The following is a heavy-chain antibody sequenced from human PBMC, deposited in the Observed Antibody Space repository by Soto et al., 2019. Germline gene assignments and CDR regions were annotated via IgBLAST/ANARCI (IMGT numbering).Heavy chain of an antibody. CDR3: ARQSNTAMVLFYWFDP. CDR1: GGSLSSGGYY. D-gene: IGHD5-18*01. J-gene: IGHJ5*02. V-gene: IGHV4-31*01. Sequence: QVQLQESGPGLVKPSQTLSLTCTVSGGSLSSGGYYWSWIRQHPAKGLEWIGYIYYSGSTYYNPSLKRLVTISVDTSKNQFSLKLSSVTVADTALYYCARQSNTAMVLFYWFDPLGQGALVTVSS. CDR2: IYYSGST.